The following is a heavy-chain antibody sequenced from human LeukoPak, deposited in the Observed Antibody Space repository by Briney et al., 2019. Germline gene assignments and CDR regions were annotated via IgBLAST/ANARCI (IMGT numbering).Heavy chain of an antibody. CDR3: ARAFRTTVVFDY. Sequence: ASVKVSCKASGYTFTGYYMHWVRPAPGQGLEWMGWINPNSGGTNYAQKFQGRVTMTRDTSISTAYMELSRLRSDDTAVYYCARAFRTTVVFDYWGQGTLVTVSS. D-gene: IGHD4-17*01. V-gene: IGHV1-2*02. CDR1: GYTFTGYY. J-gene: IGHJ4*02. CDR2: INPNSGGT.